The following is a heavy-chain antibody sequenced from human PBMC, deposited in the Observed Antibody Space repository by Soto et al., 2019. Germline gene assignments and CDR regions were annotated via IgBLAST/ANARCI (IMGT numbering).Heavy chain of an antibody. Sequence: ASVKVSCKASGYTFTGYYMHWVRQAPGQGLEWMGIINPSGGSTSYAQKFQGRVTMTRDTSTSTVYMELSSLRSEDTAVYYCARNGGIAAAILYYMDVWGKGTTVTSP. D-gene: IGHD6-13*01. CDR3: ARNGGIAAAILYYMDV. CDR2: INPSGGST. V-gene: IGHV1-46*03. J-gene: IGHJ6*03. CDR1: GYTFTGYY.